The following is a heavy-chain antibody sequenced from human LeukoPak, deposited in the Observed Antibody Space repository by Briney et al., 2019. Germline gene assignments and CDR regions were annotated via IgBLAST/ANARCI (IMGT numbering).Heavy chain of an antibody. V-gene: IGHV3-23*01. D-gene: IGHD3-3*01. CDR3: AKGDYDFWSGYLPNFDY. CDR2: ISNSGDST. CDR1: GFTFSDYY. Sequence: GGSLRLSCAASGFTFSDYYMSWIRQAPGKGLEWVSSISNSGDSTYYAESVKGRFTISRDNSKKTLYLQMNRLRAEDTAVYYCAKGDYDFWSGYLPNFDYWGQGTLVTVSS. J-gene: IGHJ4*02.